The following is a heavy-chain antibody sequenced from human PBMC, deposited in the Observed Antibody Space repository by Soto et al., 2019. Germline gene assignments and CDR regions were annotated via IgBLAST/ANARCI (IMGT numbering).Heavy chain of an antibody. CDR3: ARDPDGLDY. CDR2: ISYDGSNK. D-gene: IGHD3-16*01. J-gene: IGHJ4*02. CDR1: GFTFSGYA. Sequence: QVQLVESGGGVVQPGRSLRLSCAASGFTFSGYAMHWVRQAPGKGLEWVAVISYDGSNKYYADSVKGRFTISRDNSKNTLYLQMNSLRAEDTAVYYCARDPDGLDYWGQGTLVTVSS. V-gene: IGHV3-30-3*01.